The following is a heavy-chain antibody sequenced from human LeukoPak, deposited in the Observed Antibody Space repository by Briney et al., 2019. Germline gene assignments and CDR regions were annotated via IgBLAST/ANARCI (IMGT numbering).Heavy chain of an antibody. D-gene: IGHD6-6*01. Sequence: SETLSLTCTVSGGSISSSIYYWGWIRQPPGKGLDWIGNIFYRGSTYYNPSLKSRVTISVDTSKNQFSLKLSSVTAADTAVYYCARGGISSIAARPLDYWGQGTLVTVSS. J-gene: IGHJ4*02. V-gene: IGHV4-39*07. CDR1: GGSISSSIYY. CDR2: IFYRGST. CDR3: ARGGISSIAARPLDY.